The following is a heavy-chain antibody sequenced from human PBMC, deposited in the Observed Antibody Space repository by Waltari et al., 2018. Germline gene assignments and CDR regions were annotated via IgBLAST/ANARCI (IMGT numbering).Heavy chain of an antibody. J-gene: IGHJ3*02. CDR3: ARDHYYDSSGYSQAFDI. CDR1: GGTFSSYA. D-gene: IGHD3-22*01. V-gene: IGHV1-69*05. Sequence: QVQLVQSGAEVKKPGSSVKVSCKASGGTFSSYAISWVRQAPGQGLEWMGGIIPIFGTANYAQKFQGRVTITTDESTSTAYMELSSLRSEDTAVYYCARDHYYDSSGYSQAFDIWGQGTMVTVSS. CDR2: IIPIFGTA.